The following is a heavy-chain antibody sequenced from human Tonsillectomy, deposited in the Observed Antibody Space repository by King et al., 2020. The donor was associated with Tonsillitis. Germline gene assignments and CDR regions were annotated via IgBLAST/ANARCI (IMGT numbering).Heavy chain of an antibody. CDR3: ARLGDTPIATVAWPNS. CDR2: IYPGDSDT. Sequence: VQLVESGAEVKKPGESLKISCKGSGYSFTSYWIGWVRQMPGKGLEWMGIIYPGDSDTRYSPSFQGQVTISADKSISTAYLQWSSLKASDTAMYYCARLGDTPIATVAWPNSGGQGPLVTVPS. D-gene: IGHD5-18*01. CDR1: GYSFTSYW. J-gene: IGHJ4*02. V-gene: IGHV5-51*01.